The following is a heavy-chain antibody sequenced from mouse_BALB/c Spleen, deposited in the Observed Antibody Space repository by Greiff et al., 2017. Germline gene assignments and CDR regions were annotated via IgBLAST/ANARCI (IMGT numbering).Heavy chain of an antibody. V-gene: IGHV5-6-4*01. CDR2: ISSGGSYT. J-gene: IGHJ3*01. CDR1: GFTFSSYT. D-gene: IGHD2-1*01. Sequence: EVQRVESGGGLVKPGGSLKLSCAASGFTFSSYTMSWVRQTPEKRLEWVATISSGGSYTYYPDSVKGRFTISRDNAKNTLYLQMSSLKSEDTAMYYCTREEGNYLFAYWGQGTLVTVSA. CDR3: TREEGNYLFAY.